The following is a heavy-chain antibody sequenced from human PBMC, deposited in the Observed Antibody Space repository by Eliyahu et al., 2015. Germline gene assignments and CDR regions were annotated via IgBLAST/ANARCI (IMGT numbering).Heavy chain of an antibody. CDR1: XXSISSGGYY. CDR2: IYYSGST. CDR3: ARDQGEAARSNWFDP. V-gene: IGHV4-31*03. D-gene: IGHD6-6*01. J-gene: IGHJ5*02. Sequence: QVQLQESGPGLVKPSQTLSLTCTVSXXSISSGGYYWSWIRQNPGKGLEWIGYIYYSGSTYYNPSLKSRVTISVDTSKNQFSLKLSSVTAADTAVYYCARDQGEAARSNWFDPWGQGTLVTVSS.